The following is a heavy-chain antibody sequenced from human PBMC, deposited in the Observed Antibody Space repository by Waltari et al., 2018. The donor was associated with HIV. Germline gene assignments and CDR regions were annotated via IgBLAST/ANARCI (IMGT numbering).Heavy chain of an antibody. CDR2: INSDGSSR. Sequence: VQLVESGGGSIKTGGSLRLSCAASGFSVRNHWMDWVRQGPGKGLVWVDRINSDGSSRNYADDVKGRFVISRDNGRNTVYLQLNNLKVEDTAVYFCARASHYIEFSTFDGDYYFDFWGRGTRVAVSS. CDR1: GFSVRNHW. J-gene: IGHJ4*02. CDR3: ARASHYIEFSTFDGDYYFDF. D-gene: IGHD3-3*02. V-gene: IGHV3-74*01.